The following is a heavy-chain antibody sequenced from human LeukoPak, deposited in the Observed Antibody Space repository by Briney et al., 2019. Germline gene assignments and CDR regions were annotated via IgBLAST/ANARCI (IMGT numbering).Heavy chain of an antibody. CDR1: GYTFINYD. J-gene: IGHJ3*02. Sequence: ASVKVSCKASGYTFINYDINWVRQATGQGLEWMGWMNPNSGNTDYAQKFQDRVTMTRNISISTAYMELSRLRSDDTAVYYCARDPDAYDYVWGSYRYWGAFDIWGQGTMVTVSS. D-gene: IGHD3-16*02. CDR3: ARDPDAYDYVWGSYRYWGAFDI. V-gene: IGHV1-8*01. CDR2: MNPNSGNT.